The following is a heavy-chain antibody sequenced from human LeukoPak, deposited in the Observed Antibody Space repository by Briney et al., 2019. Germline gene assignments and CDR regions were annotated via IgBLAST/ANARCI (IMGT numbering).Heavy chain of an antibody. V-gene: IGHV3-23*01. CDR3: AKDYYGDLYYFDY. D-gene: IGHD4-17*01. J-gene: IGHJ4*02. CDR2: ISGSGGST. CDR1: GFLFISYA. Sequence: GGSLLLSLAASGFLFISYAMSWVRQAPGKGLEWVSAISGSGGSTYFADSVQGRFTMSRHNSKNTLYLQMNSLRAEDTAVYYCAKDYYGDLYYFDYWGQGTLVTVSS.